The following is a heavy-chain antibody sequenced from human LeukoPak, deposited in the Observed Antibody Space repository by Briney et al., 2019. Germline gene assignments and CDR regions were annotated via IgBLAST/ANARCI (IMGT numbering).Heavy chain of an antibody. CDR2: IIPILGIA. J-gene: IGHJ6*02. CDR1: GGTFSSYA. V-gene: IGHV1-69*04. Sequence: ASVKVSCKASGGTFSSYAISWVRQAPGQGLEWMGRIIPILGIANYAQKFQGGVTITADKSTSTAYMELSSLRSEDTAVYYCARPRDPYYYYYGMDVWGQGTTVTVSS. CDR3: ARPRDPYYYYYGMDV.